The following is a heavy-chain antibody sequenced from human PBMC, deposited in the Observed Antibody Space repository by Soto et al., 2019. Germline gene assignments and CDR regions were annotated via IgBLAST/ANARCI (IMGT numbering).Heavy chain of an antibody. J-gene: IGHJ4*02. CDR2: ISYDGSNK. V-gene: IGHV3-30*18. CDR1: GFTFSSYG. CDR3: AKDLGYCSGGSCYPDAFDY. D-gene: IGHD2-15*01. Sequence: GGSLRLSCAASGFTFSSYGMHWVRQAPGKGLEWVAVISYDGSNKYYADSVKGRFTISRDNSKNTLYLQMNSLRAEDTAVYYCAKDLGYCSGGSCYPDAFDYWGQGTLVTVSS.